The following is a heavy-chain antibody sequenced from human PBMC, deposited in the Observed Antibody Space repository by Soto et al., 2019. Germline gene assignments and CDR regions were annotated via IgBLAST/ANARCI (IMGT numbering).Heavy chain of an antibody. CDR2: INSDGSST. CDR1: GFTFSSYW. Sequence: GSLRLSCAASGFTFSSYWMHWVRQDPGKGLVWVSRINSDGSSTSYADSVKGRFTISRDNAKNTLYLQMNSLRAEDTAVYYCARVYDYDSSGPILWGQGTLVTVSS. V-gene: IGHV3-74*01. J-gene: IGHJ4*02. CDR3: ARVYDYDSSGPIL. D-gene: IGHD3-22*01.